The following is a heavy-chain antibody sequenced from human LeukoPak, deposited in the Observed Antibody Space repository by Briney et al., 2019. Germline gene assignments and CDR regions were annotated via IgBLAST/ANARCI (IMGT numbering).Heavy chain of an antibody. CDR3: AKANAMDV. J-gene: IGHJ6*02. V-gene: IGHV3-48*04. Sequence: GGSLRLSCAASGFTFSSYSMNWVRQAPGKGLEWVSYISSSSSTTHYADSVRGRFTISRDNAKSSLDLQMNSLRAEDTALYFCAKANAMDVWGQGTTVTVSS. CDR2: ISSSSSTT. CDR1: GFTFSSYS.